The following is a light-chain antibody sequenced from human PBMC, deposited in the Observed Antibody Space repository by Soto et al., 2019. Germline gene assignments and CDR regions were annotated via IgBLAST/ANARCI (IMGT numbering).Light chain of an antibody. CDR1: QSVLSSSNNWNY. Sequence: IVMTQSPDSLAVSLGERTTITCKSSQSVLSSSNNWNYLAWFQQKPGQPPKALIYWASTRESGVPDRISGSGFGTDFHLPISSLQAEIVEFYYCKKYYNSPITFGQGTRLEIK. V-gene: IGKV4-1*01. CDR3: KKYYNSPIT. J-gene: IGKJ5*01. CDR2: WAS.